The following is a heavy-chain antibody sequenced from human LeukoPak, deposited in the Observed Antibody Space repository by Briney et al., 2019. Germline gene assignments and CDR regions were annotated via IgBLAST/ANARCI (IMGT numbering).Heavy chain of an antibody. V-gene: IGHV4-31*03. D-gene: IGHD4-17*01. Sequence: PSETLSLTCTVSGGSISSGGYYWSWIRQHPGKGLEWIGYTYYSGSTYYNPSLKSRVTISVDTSKNQFSLKLSSVTAADTAVYYCARDTTVTTNDAFDIWGQGTMVTVSS. CDR1: GGSISSGGYY. J-gene: IGHJ3*02. CDR3: ARDTTVTTNDAFDI. CDR2: TYYSGST.